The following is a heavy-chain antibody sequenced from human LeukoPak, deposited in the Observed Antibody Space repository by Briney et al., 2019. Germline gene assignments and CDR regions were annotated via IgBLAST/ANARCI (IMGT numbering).Heavy chain of an antibody. CDR1: GFTFSSYW. Sequence: GGSLRLSCAASGFTFSSYWMSWVRQAPGKGLEWVANIKQDGSEKYYVDSVKGRFTVSRDNAKNSLYLQMNSLRAEDTAVYYCARDRSDYSKSDFDYWGQGTLVTVSS. CDR3: ARDRSDYSKSDFDY. J-gene: IGHJ4*02. D-gene: IGHD4-11*01. V-gene: IGHV3-7*01. CDR2: IKQDGSEK.